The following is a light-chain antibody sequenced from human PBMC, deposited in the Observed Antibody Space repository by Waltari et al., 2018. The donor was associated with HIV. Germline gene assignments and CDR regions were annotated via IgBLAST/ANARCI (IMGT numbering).Light chain of an antibody. V-gene: IGLV3-27*01. CDR1: VLSRKY. CDR3: YSATDNNLKV. Sequence: SYALTQPSSVSVSPGQTARITCSGGVLSRKYVRWFQQKPGQAPVLIIYKARERPSGIPERFSGSTSGTTVTLTISGAQAEDEADYYCYSATDNNLKVFGAGTKLTVL. J-gene: IGLJ2*01. CDR2: KAR.